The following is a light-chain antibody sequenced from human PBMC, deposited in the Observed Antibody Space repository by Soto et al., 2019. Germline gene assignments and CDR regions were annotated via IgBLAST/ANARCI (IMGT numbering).Light chain of an antibody. J-gene: IGKJ1*01. CDR2: LGS. V-gene: IGKV2-28*01. CDR3: QQSYSTPPWT. CDR1: QSLLHSNGYNC. Sequence: DIVMTQSPLSLPVTPGESASISCRSSQSLLHSNGYNCLDWYLQKPGQSPQLLIYLGSNRAPGVPDRLSGSGSGTDFTLKISRVEAGDFATYYCQQSYSTPPWTFGQGTKVDIK.